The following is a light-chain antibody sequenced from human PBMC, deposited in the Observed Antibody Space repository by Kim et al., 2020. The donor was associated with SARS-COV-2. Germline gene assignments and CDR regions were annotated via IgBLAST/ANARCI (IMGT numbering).Light chain of an antibody. CDR3: NARDSSDNHVI. J-gene: IGLJ2*01. CDR1: SLRNYY. V-gene: IGLV3-19*01. Sequence: ALGQTVRITCQGDSLRNYYASWYQQKPRQAPLLVIYGKNNRPSGIPDRFSGSTSGDTASLTITGAQAEDEADYYCNARDSSDNHVIFGGGTQLTVL. CDR2: GKN.